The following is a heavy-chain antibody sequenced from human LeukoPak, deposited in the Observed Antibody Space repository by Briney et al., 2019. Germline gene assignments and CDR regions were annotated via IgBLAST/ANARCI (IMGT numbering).Heavy chain of an antibody. Sequence: PSETLSLTCSVSGGSIRSGDHHWAWVRQPPGKGLEFIGSLDESGRPYYNRPLKSRVSISGDTSGKQFSLNLTSVTAADTAVYFCARDPDAVYDILTGYYRGGYFDYWGQGTLVTVSS. CDR3: ARDPDAVYDILTGYYRGGYFDY. J-gene: IGHJ4*02. V-gene: IGHV4-39*07. CDR2: LDESGRP. CDR1: GGSIRSGDHH. D-gene: IGHD3-9*01.